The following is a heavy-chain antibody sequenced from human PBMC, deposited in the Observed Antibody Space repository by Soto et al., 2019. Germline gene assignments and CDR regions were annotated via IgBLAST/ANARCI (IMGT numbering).Heavy chain of an antibody. CDR2: ISAYNGNT. CDR3: ARVSTSFDY. V-gene: IGHV1-18*01. Sequence: ASVKVSCKASGYIFTSYGISWVRQAPGQGLEWMGWISAYNGNTIYAQNLQGRDTMTTDTSTSTAYMELRSLISDDTAVYYCARVSTSFDYWGQGTLVTVSS. J-gene: IGHJ4*02. CDR1: GYIFTSYG. D-gene: IGHD2-8*01.